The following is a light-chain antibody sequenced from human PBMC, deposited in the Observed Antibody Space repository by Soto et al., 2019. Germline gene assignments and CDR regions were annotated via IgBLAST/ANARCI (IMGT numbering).Light chain of an antibody. V-gene: IGKV3-11*01. Sequence: EVVLTQSADTLSRSAGEGASLSWRASQSVHTFLAWYQQKPGQPPRLLIYGASTRAPGVPARFSGGGSETDFTLTISSLEPEDFAVYYCQHRRRLVTFGQGTRLEIK. J-gene: IGKJ5*01. CDR1: QSVHTF. CDR3: QHRRRLVT. CDR2: GAS.